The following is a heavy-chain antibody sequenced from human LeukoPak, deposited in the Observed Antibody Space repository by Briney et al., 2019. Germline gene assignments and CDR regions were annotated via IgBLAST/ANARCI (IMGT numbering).Heavy chain of an antibody. CDR2: IIPIFGTA. Sequence: SVNVSFKASGGTFSSYAISWVRQAPGQGLEWMGGIIPIFGTANYAQKFQGRVTITADESTSTAYMELSSLRSEDTAVYYCARGPEDGYNYLDAFDIWGQGTMVTVSS. CDR1: GGTFSSYA. D-gene: IGHD5-24*01. J-gene: IGHJ3*02. CDR3: ARGPEDGYNYLDAFDI. V-gene: IGHV1-69*13.